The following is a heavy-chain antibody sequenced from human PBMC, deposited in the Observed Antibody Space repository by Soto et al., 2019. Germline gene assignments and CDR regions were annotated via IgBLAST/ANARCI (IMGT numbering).Heavy chain of an antibody. Sequence: GVSLRLSCAASGFTFSDGWMNWVRQAPGKGLEWVGRIKSKSDGGTTDYAAPVKGRFTISRDDSKTPLYLQMNSLKTEDTAVYYCTTSSAAYYYGMDVWGQGTTVTVS. CDR3: TTSSAAYYYGMDV. J-gene: IGHJ6*02. D-gene: IGHD6-13*01. V-gene: IGHV3-15*07. CDR2: IKSKSDGGTT. CDR1: GFTFSDGW.